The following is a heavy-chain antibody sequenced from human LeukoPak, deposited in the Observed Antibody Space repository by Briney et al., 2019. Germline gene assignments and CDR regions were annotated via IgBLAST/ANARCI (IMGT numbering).Heavy chain of an antibody. CDR3: ARGPTMVRGGGFDY. V-gene: IGHV4-39*07. CDR1: GGSISSSSYY. CDR2: IYYSGST. D-gene: IGHD3-10*01. Sequence: PSETLSLTCTVSGGSISSSSYYWGWIRQPPGKGLEWIGSIYYSGSTNYNPSLKSRVTISVDTSKNQFSLKLSSVTAADTAVYYCARGPTMVRGGGFDYWGQGTLVTVSS. J-gene: IGHJ4*02.